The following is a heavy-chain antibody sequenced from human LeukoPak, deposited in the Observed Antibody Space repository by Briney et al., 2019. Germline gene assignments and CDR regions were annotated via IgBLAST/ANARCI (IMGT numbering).Heavy chain of an antibody. CDR1: GGTFSSYA. CDR2: IIPIFGTA. D-gene: IGHD2-2*01. V-gene: IGHV1-69*13. Sequence: SVKVSCKASGGTFSSYAISWVRQAPGQGLEWMGGIIPIFGTANYAQKFQGRVTITADESTSTAYMELSSLRSEDTAVYYCAREGREDIVVGKLDAFDIWGQGTMVTVSS. CDR3: AREGREDIVVGKLDAFDI. J-gene: IGHJ3*02.